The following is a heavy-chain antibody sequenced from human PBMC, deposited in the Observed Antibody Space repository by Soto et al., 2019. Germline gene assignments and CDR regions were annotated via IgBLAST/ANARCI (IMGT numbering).Heavy chain of an antibody. CDR3: ARGGPSAVVVAAIDEYFQH. D-gene: IGHD2-15*01. CDR1: GGTFSSYA. J-gene: IGHJ1*01. CDR2: IIPIFGTA. Sequence: QMQLVQSGAEVKKPGSSVKVSCKASGGTFSSYAISWVRQAPGQGLEWMGGIIPIFGTANYAQKFQGRVTITADESTSTAYMELSSLRSEDTPVYYCARGGPSAVVVAAIDEYFQHWGQGTLVTVSS. V-gene: IGHV1-69*01.